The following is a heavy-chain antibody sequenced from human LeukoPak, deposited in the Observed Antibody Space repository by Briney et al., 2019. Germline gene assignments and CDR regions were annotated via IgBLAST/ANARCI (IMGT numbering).Heavy chain of an antibody. D-gene: IGHD4-17*01. CDR3: ARGQGTVTTH. J-gene: IGHJ4*02. V-gene: IGHV4-34*01. CDR2: INHSGSA. CDR1: GVSFSGYY. Sequence: PSETLSLTCAVSGVSFSGYYWTWIRQPPGKGLEWIGEINHSGSANYSPSLSSRVTISLDMSENQFSLKLTSVTAADTAVYYCARGQGTVTTHWGQGTLVTVSS.